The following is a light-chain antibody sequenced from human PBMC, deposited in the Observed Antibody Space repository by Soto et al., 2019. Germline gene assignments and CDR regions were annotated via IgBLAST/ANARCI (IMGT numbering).Light chain of an antibody. CDR2: DVS. Sequence: SALTQPRSVSGSPGQSVTISCTGTSSDVGGYNYVSWYQQHPGKAPKLMIYDVSKRPSGVPDRFSGSKSGNTASLTISGLRAEDEADYYCCSYAGSYTFYVFGTGTKVTVL. CDR3: CSYAGSYTFYV. CDR1: SSDVGGYNY. J-gene: IGLJ1*01. V-gene: IGLV2-11*01.